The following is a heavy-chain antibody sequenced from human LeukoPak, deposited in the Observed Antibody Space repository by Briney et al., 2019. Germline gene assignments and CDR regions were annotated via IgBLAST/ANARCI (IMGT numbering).Heavy chain of an antibody. CDR1: GFTFSSYG. Sequence: GGSLRLSCAASGFTFSSYGMHWVRQAPGKGLEWVAVIWYDGSNKYYADSVKGRFTISRDNSKNTLYLQMNSLRAEDTAGYYCARSGGYSTYFDYWGQGTLVTVSS. J-gene: IGHJ4*02. V-gene: IGHV3-33*01. D-gene: IGHD3-22*01. CDR3: ARSGGYSTYFDY. CDR2: IWYDGSNK.